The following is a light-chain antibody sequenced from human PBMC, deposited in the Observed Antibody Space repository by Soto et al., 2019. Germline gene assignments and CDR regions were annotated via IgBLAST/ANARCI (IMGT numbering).Light chain of an antibody. CDR3: QQRSSWPPTIT. CDR2: GAS. J-gene: IGKJ5*01. V-gene: IGKV3-11*01. CDR1: QSVSNY. Sequence: EIVLTQSPATLSLSPGERATLSCRASQSVSNYLAWYQQKPGQAPRLLIYGASTRATGIPPRFSGSGSGTDFTLTISSLEPEDFAVYYCQQRSSWPPTITFGQGTRLEI.